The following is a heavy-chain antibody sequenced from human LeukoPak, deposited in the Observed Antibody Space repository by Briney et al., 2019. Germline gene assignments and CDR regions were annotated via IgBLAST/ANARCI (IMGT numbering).Heavy chain of an antibody. D-gene: IGHD5-18*01. V-gene: IGHV1-46*01. J-gene: IGHJ6*03. CDR3: ARSWIQLSPGAYYYYYYMDV. CDR1: GYTFTSYY. Sequence: ASVKVSCKASGYTFTSYYMHWVRQAPGQGLEWMGIINPSGGSTSYAQKFQGRVTMTRDTSTSTVYMELSSLRSEDTAVYYCARSWIQLSPGAYYYYYYMDVWGKGTTVTVSS. CDR2: INPSGGST.